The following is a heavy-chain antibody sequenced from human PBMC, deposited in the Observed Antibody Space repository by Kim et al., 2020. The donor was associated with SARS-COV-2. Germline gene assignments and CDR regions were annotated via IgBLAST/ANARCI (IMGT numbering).Heavy chain of an antibody. CDR2: VYNIGAT. Sequence: SETLSLTCTVSGGSLKYYYWGWVRQSPGKGLEWLGYVYNIGATSYNPALKSRLTFSADMSKNQFYLELTSITAADTAIYYCARDEGTSNMGLALWGPGTLVSVSS. V-gene: IGHV4-59*01. D-gene: IGHD4-4*01. CDR1: GGSLKYYY. J-gene: IGHJ5*02. CDR3: ARDEGTSNMGLAL.